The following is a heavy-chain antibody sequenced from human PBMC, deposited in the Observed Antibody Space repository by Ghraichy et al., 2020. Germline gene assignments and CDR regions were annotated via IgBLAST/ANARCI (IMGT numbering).Heavy chain of an antibody. V-gene: IGHV3-74*01. J-gene: IGHJ4*02. CDR3: ASNIAAAGTDLHRY. CDR1: GFTFSSYW. Sequence: GGSLRLSCAASGFTFSSYWMHWVRQAPGKGLVWVSRINSDGSTTNYADSVKGRFTISRDNAKNTLYLQMNSLRAEDTAVYYCASNIAAAGTDLHRYWGQGTLVTVSS. D-gene: IGHD6-13*01. CDR2: INSDGSTT.